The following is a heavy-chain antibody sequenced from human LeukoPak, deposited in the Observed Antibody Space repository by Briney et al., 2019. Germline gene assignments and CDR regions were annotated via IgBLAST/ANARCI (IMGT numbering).Heavy chain of an antibody. J-gene: IGHJ4*02. V-gene: IGHV3-74*01. CDR2: IKNDGSST. D-gene: IGHD4-17*01. CDR3: ARDHGDYYFDY. Sequence: GGSLRLSCAASGFTFSSYWMHWVRQAPGKGLVWVSRIKNDGSSTNYADPVKGRFTISRDNAKNTLYLQMNSLRAEDTAVYYCARDHGDYYFDYWGQGTLVTVSS. CDR1: GFTFSSYW.